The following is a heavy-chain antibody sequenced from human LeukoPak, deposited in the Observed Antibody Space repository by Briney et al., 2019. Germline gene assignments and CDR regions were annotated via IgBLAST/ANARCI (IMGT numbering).Heavy chain of an antibody. CDR3: ARGRSIAVAVEGGDPPYYFDY. CDR2: INHSGST. Sequence: PSETLSLTCAVYGGSFSGYYWSWIRHPPGKGLELIGEINHSGSTNYNPSLKSRVTISVDTSKNQFSLKLSSVTAADTAVYYCARGRSIAVAVEGGDPPYYFDYWGQGTLVTVSS. CDR1: GGSFSGYY. D-gene: IGHD6-19*01. V-gene: IGHV4-34*01. J-gene: IGHJ4*02.